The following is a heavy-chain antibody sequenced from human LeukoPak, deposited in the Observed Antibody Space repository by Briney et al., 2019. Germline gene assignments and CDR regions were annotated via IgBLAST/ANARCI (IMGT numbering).Heavy chain of an antibody. CDR3: ARVSDIVGATGPYDAFDI. Sequence: ASVKVSCKASGYSFRNYGMHWVRQAPGQRLEWMGWINPTNEKTKYSEKFQGRVTISRDTGASTVYMELSSLRSEDTAVYYCARVSDIVGATGPYDAFDIWGQGTMVTVSS. V-gene: IGHV1-3*01. CDR2: INPTNEKT. CDR1: GYSFRNYG. D-gene: IGHD1-26*01. J-gene: IGHJ3*02.